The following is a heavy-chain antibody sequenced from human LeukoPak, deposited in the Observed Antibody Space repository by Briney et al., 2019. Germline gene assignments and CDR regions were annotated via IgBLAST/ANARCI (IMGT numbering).Heavy chain of an antibody. Sequence: GDSLKISCQGSGYSFTTYWIGWVRQMPGKGLEWMGIIYPGDSDTRYSPSFQGQVTISADKSISTAYLQWSRLEASDTAMYYCARQSLGGTADYWGQGTLVTVSS. D-gene: IGHD7-27*01. J-gene: IGHJ4*02. CDR1: GYSFTTYW. CDR2: IYPGDSDT. CDR3: ARQSLGGTADY. V-gene: IGHV5-51*01.